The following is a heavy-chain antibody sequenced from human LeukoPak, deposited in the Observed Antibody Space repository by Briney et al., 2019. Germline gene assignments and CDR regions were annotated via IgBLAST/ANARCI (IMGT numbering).Heavy chain of an antibody. Sequence: ASVKVSCKASGYTFTSYGISWVRQAPGQGLEWMGWISAYNGNTNYAQKLQGRVTMTTDTSTSTAYMELRSLRSDDTAVYYCARGYQRQQLVLELNLASWGQGTLVTVSS. J-gene: IGHJ4*02. D-gene: IGHD6-13*01. CDR3: ARGYQRQQLVLELNLAS. CDR1: GYTFTSYG. V-gene: IGHV1-18*01. CDR2: ISAYNGNT.